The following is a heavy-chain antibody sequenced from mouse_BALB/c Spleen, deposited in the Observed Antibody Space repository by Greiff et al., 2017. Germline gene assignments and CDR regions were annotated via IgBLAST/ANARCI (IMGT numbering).Heavy chain of an antibody. CDR3: ARDNMITTGFAY. CDR2: INSNGGST. Sequence: DVQLVESGGGLVQPGGSLKLSCAASGFTFSSYGMSWVRQTPDKRLELVATINSNGGSTYYPDSVKGRFTISRDNAKNTLYLQMSSLKSEDTAMYYCARDNMITTGFAYWGQGTLVTVSA. J-gene: IGHJ3*01. D-gene: IGHD2-4*01. V-gene: IGHV5-6-3*01. CDR1: GFTFSSYG.